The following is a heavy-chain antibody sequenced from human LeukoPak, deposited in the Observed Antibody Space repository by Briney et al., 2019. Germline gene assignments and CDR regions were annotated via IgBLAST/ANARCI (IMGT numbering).Heavy chain of an antibody. CDR1: GFTFSSYW. Sequence: GGSLRLSCAASGFTFSSYWMHWVRQAPGKVLVWVSRINSDGSSTSYADSVKGRFTISRDNAKNTLYLQMNSLRAEDTAVYYCARGAVTLYYMDVWGKGTTVTVSS. D-gene: IGHD4-17*01. CDR2: INSDGSST. J-gene: IGHJ6*03. V-gene: IGHV3-74*01. CDR3: ARGAVTLYYMDV.